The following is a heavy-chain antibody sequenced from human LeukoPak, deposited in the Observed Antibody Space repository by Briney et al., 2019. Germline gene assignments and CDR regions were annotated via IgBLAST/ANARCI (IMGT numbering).Heavy chain of an antibody. CDR2: TRNRANGYTT. D-gene: IGHD2-15*01. Sequence: AGGSLRLSCAASGFTFSDYYMDWVRQAPGKGLEWVGRTRNRANGYTTEYAASVEGRFTVSRDNSKNSLFLQMNGLRPEDTAVYFCARAFCYSGGTCYSDYNDHWGQGALVTVSS. V-gene: IGHV3-72*01. CDR3: ARAFCYSGGTCYSDYNDH. J-gene: IGHJ4*02. CDR1: GFTFSDYY.